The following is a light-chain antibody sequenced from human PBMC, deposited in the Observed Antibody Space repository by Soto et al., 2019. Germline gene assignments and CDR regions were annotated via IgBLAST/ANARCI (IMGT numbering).Light chain of an antibody. J-gene: IGKJ1*01. CDR3: QQYNNWPWT. CDR2: GAS. V-gene: IGKV3-15*01. CDR1: QSVSNN. Sequence: EIVMTQSQATLPVSRGERVTLSARASQSVSNNLAWYQRTNGQAPRILMYGASTRDTGIPARISGSGSGTEFTLPLSRLQSEDVEVDYCQQYNNWPWTFGQGTKVDIK.